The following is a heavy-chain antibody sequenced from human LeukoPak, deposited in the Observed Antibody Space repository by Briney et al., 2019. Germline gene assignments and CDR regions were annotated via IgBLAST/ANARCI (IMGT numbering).Heavy chain of an antibody. Sequence: SGGSLRLSCAASGFTFSTYAMTWVRQAPGKGLEWVSAISGSGGTTYYADSVMGRFTISRDSSKNTLSLQMNSLRAEDTAVYYCAKGAGFSGSDWCDYWGQGTLVTVSS. V-gene: IGHV3-23*01. CDR3: AKGAGFSGSDWCDY. CDR2: ISGSGGTT. CDR1: GFTFSTYA. J-gene: IGHJ4*02. D-gene: IGHD1-26*01.